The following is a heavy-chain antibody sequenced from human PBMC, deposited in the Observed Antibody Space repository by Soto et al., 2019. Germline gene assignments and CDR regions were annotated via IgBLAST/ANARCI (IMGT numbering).Heavy chain of an antibody. V-gene: IGHV1-18*01. CDR1: GYAFTTYG. J-gene: IGHJ4*02. CDR3: ARGRYGDY. Sequence: QVHLVQSGAEVKKPGASVKVSCQASGYAFTTYGITWVRQAPGQGLEWMGWISAHNGNTNYAQKLQGRVTVTRDTSTSTAYMELRCLRSDDTAVYYCARGRYGDYWGQGALVTVSS. D-gene: IGHD1-1*01. CDR2: ISAHNGNT.